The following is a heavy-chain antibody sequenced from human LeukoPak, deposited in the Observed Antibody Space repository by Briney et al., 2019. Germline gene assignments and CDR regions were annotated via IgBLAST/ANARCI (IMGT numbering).Heavy chain of an antibody. J-gene: IGHJ4*02. CDR3: ARRGYYDSSGYDY. V-gene: IGHV3-23*01. D-gene: IGHD3-22*01. Sequence: GGSLRLSCAASGFTFSSYAMSWVRQAPGKGLEWVSAISGSGGSTYYADSVKGRFTISRDNAKNSLYLQMNSLRAEDTAVYYCARRGYYDSSGYDYWGQGTLVTVSS. CDR2: ISGSGGST. CDR1: GFTFSSYA.